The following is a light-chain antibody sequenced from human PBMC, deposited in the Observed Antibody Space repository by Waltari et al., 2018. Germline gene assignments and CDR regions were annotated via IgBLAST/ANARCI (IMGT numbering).Light chain of an antibody. CDR1: QILTSDY. CDR3: QQYGNSPPYS. V-gene: IGKV3-20*01. Sequence: ETLLAQSPGTLPLSPGERATLSCRASQILTSDYLAGYQQKPGQAPRLLSYAASGRAAGIPDKFSVSGSGTDVALTISRLGPEDSAVYYGQQYGNSPPYSFGEGTKVEIK. CDR2: AAS. J-gene: IGKJ2*03.